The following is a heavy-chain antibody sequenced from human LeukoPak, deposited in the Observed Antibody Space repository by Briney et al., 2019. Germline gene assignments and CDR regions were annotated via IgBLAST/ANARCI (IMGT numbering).Heavy chain of an antibody. CDR3: ARKYSSRSYYFDY. V-gene: IGHV4-39*01. CDR1: GGSISSSSYY. J-gene: IGHJ4*02. CDR2: IYYSGST. D-gene: IGHD6-13*01. Sequence: SSETLSLTCTVSGGSISSSSYYWDWIRQPPGKGLEWIGSIYYSGSTYYNPSLKSRVTISVDTSKNQFSLKLSSVTAADTAVYYCARKYSSRSYYFDYWGQGTLVTVSS.